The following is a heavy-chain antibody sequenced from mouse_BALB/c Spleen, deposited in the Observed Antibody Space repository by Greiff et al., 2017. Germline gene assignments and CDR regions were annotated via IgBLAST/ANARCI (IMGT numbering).Heavy chain of an antibody. CDR2: IWAGGST. CDR1: GFSLTSYG. D-gene: IGHD1-1*01. V-gene: IGHV2-9*02. J-gene: IGHJ1*01. CDR3: ARGDYYGSSPYWYFDV. Sequence: VKLQESGPGLVAPSQSLSITCTVSGFSLTSYGVHWVRQPPGKGLEWLGVIWAGGSTNYNSALMSRLSISKDNSKSQVFLKMNSLQTDDTAMYYCARGDYYGSSPYWYFDVWGAGTTVTVSS.